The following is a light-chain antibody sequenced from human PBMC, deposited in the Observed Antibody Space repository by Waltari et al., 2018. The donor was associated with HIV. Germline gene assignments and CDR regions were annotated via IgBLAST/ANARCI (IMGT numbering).Light chain of an antibody. CDR1: SSAVGSYNL. Sequence: QSALTQPASASGSPGQSITIPCTGSSSAVGSYNLVSWDQQHPGQAPKLLIYVGINRPSGISNRVSGSKSGNTASLTISGLQAEDEADYYCCSYAGSSNWVFGGGTKLTVL. V-gene: IGLV2-23*01. CDR2: VGI. CDR3: CSYAGSSNWV. J-gene: IGLJ3*02.